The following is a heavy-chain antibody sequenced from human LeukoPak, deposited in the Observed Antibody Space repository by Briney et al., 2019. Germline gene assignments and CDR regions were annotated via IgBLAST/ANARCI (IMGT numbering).Heavy chain of an antibody. CDR1: GFTFSSYS. CDR3: ARVSMIVVVNDAFDI. CDR2: ITSSSSYI. J-gene: IGHJ3*02. D-gene: IGHD3-22*01. Sequence: GGSLRLSCAASGFTFSSYSMNWVRQAPGKGLEWVSSITSSSSYIHYADSVKGRFTISRDNAKNSLYLQMNSLRAEDTAVYYCARVSMIVVVNDAFDIWGQGTMVTVSS. V-gene: IGHV3-21*01.